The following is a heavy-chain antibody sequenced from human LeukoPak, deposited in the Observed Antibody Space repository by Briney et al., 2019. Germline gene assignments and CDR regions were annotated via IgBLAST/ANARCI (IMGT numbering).Heavy chain of an antibody. CDR2: MNPNSGNT. V-gene: IGHV1-8*01. D-gene: IGHD3-10*01. Sequence: ASVKVPCKASGYTFTSYDINWVRQATGQGLEWMGWMNPNSGNTGYAQKFQGRVTMTRNTSISTAYMELSSLRSEDTAVYYCARVLPMVRGVTMYYYYMDVWGKGTTVTISS. CDR1: GYTFTSYD. CDR3: ARVLPMVRGVTMYYYYMDV. J-gene: IGHJ6*03.